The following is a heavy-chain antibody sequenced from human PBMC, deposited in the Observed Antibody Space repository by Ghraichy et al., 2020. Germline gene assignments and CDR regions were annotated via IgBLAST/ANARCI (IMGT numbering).Heavy chain of an antibody. Sequence: ASVKVSCTASGYPFTGFGISWVRQAPGQGLEWMGWITPYSGKTNYAQKFQGRVTMTMDTSTTTVYMELRSLRSADTAVYYCARDRFGGAGNDFQHWGQGTLVSVTS. D-gene: IGHD6-19*01. CDR3: ARDRFGGAGNDFQH. CDR2: ITPYSGKT. V-gene: IGHV1-18*01. CDR1: GYPFTGFG. J-gene: IGHJ1*01.